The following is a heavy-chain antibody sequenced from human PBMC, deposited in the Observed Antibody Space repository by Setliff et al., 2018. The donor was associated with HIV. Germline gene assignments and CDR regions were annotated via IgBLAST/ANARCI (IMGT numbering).Heavy chain of an antibody. CDR1: GGSLSGYY. J-gene: IGHJ6*03. CDR3: ARDATSEGYMDA. V-gene: IGHV4-4*08. CDR2: IYTSGST. Sequence: SETLSLTCAVYGGSLSGYYWSWIRQPPGKGLEWIGYIYTSGSTNYNPSLKSRVTISVDTSENQFSLKLTSVTAADTAMYFCARDATSEGYMDAWGKGTTVTVSS.